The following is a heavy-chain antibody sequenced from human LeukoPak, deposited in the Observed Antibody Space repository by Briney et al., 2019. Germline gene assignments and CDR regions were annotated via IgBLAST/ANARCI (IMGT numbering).Heavy chain of an antibody. Sequence: GGSLRLSCAASGFTFSSYAMSWVRRAPGKGLEWVSAISGSGGSTYYADSVKGRFTISRDNSKNTLYLQMNSLRAEDTAVYYCVKDQDDYTPYYGMDVWGQGTTVTVSS. D-gene: IGHD2-15*01. CDR2: ISGSGGST. CDR3: VKDQDDYTPYYGMDV. V-gene: IGHV3-23*01. CDR1: GFTFSSYA. J-gene: IGHJ6*02.